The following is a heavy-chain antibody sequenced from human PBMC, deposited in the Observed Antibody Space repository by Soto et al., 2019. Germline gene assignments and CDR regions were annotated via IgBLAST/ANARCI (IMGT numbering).Heavy chain of an antibody. CDR3: ARYYYDSSGLRPYYYYGMDV. CDR2: IIPIFGTA. V-gene: IGHV1-69*13. Sequence: SVKVSCKASGGTFSSYAISWVRQAPGQGLEWMGGIIPIFGTANYAQKFQGRVTITADESTSTAYMELSSLRSEDTAVYYCARYYYDSSGLRPYYYYGMDVWGQGTTVTVSS. J-gene: IGHJ6*02. CDR1: GGTFSSYA. D-gene: IGHD3-22*01.